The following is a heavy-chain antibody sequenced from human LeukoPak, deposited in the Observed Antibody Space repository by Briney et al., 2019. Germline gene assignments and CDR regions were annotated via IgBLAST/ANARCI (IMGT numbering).Heavy chain of an antibody. CDR1: RFIVSSDY. Sequence: SGRSLRLSCVDSRFIVSSDYIIWVRQAPGKGLEWVSVIYSGGTTYYADSVKGRFTISRDNSKDTVYLQMNSLRVEDTAVYYCASRAGVGSIDAFDIWGQGTMVTVSS. D-gene: IGHD2-15*01. CDR2: IYSGGTT. J-gene: IGHJ3*02. V-gene: IGHV3-66*01. CDR3: ASRAGVGSIDAFDI.